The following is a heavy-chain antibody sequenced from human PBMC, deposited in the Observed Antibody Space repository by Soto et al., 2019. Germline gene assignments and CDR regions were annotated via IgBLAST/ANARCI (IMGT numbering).Heavy chain of an antibody. D-gene: IGHD5-12*01. Sequence: QVQLVQSGAEVKKPGASVKVSCKASGYTFTGYYMHWVRQAPGQGLEWMGWINPNSGGTNYAQKFQGWVTMTRDTSISTAYMELSRLRSDDTAVYYCARDLWGYSGYDPEYYFDYWGQGTLVTVSS. V-gene: IGHV1-2*04. CDR1: GYTFTGYY. J-gene: IGHJ4*02. CDR2: INPNSGGT. CDR3: ARDLWGYSGYDPEYYFDY.